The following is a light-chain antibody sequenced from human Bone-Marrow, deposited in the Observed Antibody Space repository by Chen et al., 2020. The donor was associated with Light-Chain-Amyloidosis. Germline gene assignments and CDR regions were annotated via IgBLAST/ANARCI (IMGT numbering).Light chain of an antibody. V-gene: IGLV1-51*02. J-gene: IGLJ3*02. Sequence: QSVLTQPPSVSAAPGQKVTSSCPGSNSNIGINYVSWYQQLPGTSPKLLIYENNQRPSEIPDRFSGSKSGTSATLGVAGLQTGDEADYYCATWDSSLTVWMFGGGTKLTVL. CDR1: NSNIGINY. CDR3: ATWDSSLTVWM. CDR2: ENN.